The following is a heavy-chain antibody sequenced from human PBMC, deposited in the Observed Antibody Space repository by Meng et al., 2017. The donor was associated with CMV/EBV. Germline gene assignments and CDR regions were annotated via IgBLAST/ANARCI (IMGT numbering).Heavy chain of an antibody. CDR3: ASLGDSVVVPAAIRFDY. CDR1: GFTFSSYT. Sequence: GESLKISCAASGFTFSSYTMSWVRQAPGTGLEWVSAISGSGGSTYYADSVKGRFTISRDNSKNTLYLQMNSLRAEDTAVYYCASLGDSVVVPAAIRFDYWGQGTLVTVSS. D-gene: IGHD2-2*01. CDR2: ISGSGGST. V-gene: IGHV3-23*01. J-gene: IGHJ4*02.